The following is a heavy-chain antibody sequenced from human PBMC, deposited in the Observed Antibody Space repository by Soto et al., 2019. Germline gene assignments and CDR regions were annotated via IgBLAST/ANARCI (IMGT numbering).Heavy chain of an antibody. D-gene: IGHD3-16*02. Sequence: QVQLVESGGGVVQPGRSLRLSCAGSGFSFSSYTMHWVRQAPGKGLEWVALISFDSSNKYYAASVKGRFSISRDNSKNTVFLQMDSLRPDDTALYYCARDRLRLGELSLIGYFDYWGQGILVTVSS. CDR1: GFSFSSYT. V-gene: IGHV3-30*01. CDR3: ARDRLRLGELSLIGYFDY. CDR2: ISFDSSNK. J-gene: IGHJ4*02.